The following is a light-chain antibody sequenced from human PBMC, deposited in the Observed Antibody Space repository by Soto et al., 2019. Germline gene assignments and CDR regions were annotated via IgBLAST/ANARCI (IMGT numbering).Light chain of an antibody. CDR2: GNS. CDR3: AAWDAGLFV. CDR1: SSNFGKSI. J-gene: IGLJ1*01. Sequence: QAVVTQPPSVSGTPGQRVTISCSGSSSNFGKSIVTWYRQLPGRAPKVVVYGNSQRPLGVPVRFSGSKSATSASLAISGLLPEDEADYYCAAWDAGLFVFGSGTKVTVL. V-gene: IGLV1-44*01.